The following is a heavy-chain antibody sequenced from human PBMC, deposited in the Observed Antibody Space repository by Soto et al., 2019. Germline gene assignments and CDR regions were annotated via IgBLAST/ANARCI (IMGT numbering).Heavy chain of an antibody. Sequence: QVQLQESGPGLVKPSETLSLTCSVSGGSIRNYYWNWIRQPAGKGLEWIGRIYTSGNSDYNPSLTSRVTMSADTSKNQLSLRLSSVPAADSAVYYCARLWFGKPPGYLDYWGQGIRVTISS. V-gene: IGHV4-4*07. CDR2: IYTSGNS. J-gene: IGHJ4*02. CDR1: GGSIRNYY. CDR3: ARLWFGKPPGYLDY. D-gene: IGHD3-10*01.